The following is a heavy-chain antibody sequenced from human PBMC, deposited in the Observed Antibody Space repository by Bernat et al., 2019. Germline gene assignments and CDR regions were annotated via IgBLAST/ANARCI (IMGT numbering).Heavy chain of an antibody. CDR1: GGSISSDDYY. Sequence: QVQLQESGPGLVKPSQALSLTCTVSGGSISSDDYYWSWIRQPPGKGLEFLGFIYYNGNTYYNPSLKSRLTMSMDTSKNQFSLKLTSVTAADTAVYYCVRGGGWTPTRGHNWFDPWGQGTLVTVSS. CDR3: VRGGGWTPTRGHNWFDP. D-gene: IGHD1-1*01. J-gene: IGHJ5*02. V-gene: IGHV4-30-4*01. CDR2: IYYNGNT.